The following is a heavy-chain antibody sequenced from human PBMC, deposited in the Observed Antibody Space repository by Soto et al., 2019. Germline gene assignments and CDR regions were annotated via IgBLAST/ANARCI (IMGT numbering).Heavy chain of an antibody. J-gene: IGHJ5*02. CDR3: ARNAVTAVAGKVDWCDP. CDR2: IIPISGTA. V-gene: IGHV1-69*01. D-gene: IGHD6-19*01. CDR1: GGTSSSYA. Sequence: QVQLVQSGAEVKEPGSSVKVSCKASGGTSSSYAISWVRQAPGQGFEWMGGIIPISGTANYAQKFQGRVTITADESTSTAYSELSSLRTEDTAMYYCARNAVTAVAGKVDWCDPWGQGTLVTVSS.